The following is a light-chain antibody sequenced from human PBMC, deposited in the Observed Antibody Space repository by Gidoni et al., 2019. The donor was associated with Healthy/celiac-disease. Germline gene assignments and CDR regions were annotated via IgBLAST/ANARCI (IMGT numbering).Light chain of an antibody. CDR2: WAS. CDR1: QSVLYSSNNKNY. CDR3: QQYYSTPPIT. V-gene: IGKV4-1*01. J-gene: IGKJ5*01. Sequence: IVMTQSPDSLAVSLGERATINCKSSQSVLYSSNNKNYLAWYQHKPGQPPKLLISWASTRESGVPDRCSGGGSGTDFTLTISSLQTEDVAVYYCQQYYSTPPITFGQGTRLEIK.